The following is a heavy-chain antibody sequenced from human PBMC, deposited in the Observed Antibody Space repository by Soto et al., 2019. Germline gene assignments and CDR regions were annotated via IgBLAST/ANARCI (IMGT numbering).Heavy chain of an antibody. CDR2: IIPILGIA. Sequence: ASVKVSCKASGGTISSYTISWVRQAPGQGLEWMGRIIPILGIANYAQKFQGRVTITADKSTSTAYMELSSLRSEDTAVYYCARDPSATGTVDYWGQGTLVTVSS. V-gene: IGHV1-69*04. J-gene: IGHJ4*02. D-gene: IGHD1-1*01. CDR3: ARDPSATGTVDY. CDR1: GGTISSYT.